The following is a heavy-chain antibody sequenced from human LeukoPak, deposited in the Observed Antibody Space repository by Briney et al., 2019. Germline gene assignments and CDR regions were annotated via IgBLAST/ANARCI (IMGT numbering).Heavy chain of an antibody. CDR3: ARRVVNNRNWYFNL. CDR2: IYSDNT. J-gene: IGHJ2*01. CDR1: GFTVSSNS. V-gene: IGHV3-53*01. D-gene: IGHD4-23*01. Sequence: GGSLRLSCTVSGFTVSSNSMSWVRQAPGKGLEWVSFIYSDNTHYSDSVKGRFTISRDNSKNTLYLQMNSLKASDTAMYYCARRVVNNRNWYFNLWGRGTLVTVSS.